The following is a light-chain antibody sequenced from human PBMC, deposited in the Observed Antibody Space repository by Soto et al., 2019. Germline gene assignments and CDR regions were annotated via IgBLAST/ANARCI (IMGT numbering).Light chain of an antibody. CDR1: QSISIW. J-gene: IGKJ1*01. Sequence: DIHMTQSPSTLSASVGDRVTITCRASQSISIWLAWYQQKPGKAPNLLIYKTSSLETGVPSRFSGSGSGTEFTVHISRLQPDAFATYYCQYYNDYSWTFGQGTKVEVK. V-gene: IGKV1-5*03. CDR3: QYYNDYSWT. CDR2: KTS.